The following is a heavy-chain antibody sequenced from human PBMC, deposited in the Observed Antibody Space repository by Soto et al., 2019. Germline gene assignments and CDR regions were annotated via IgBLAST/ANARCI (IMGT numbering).Heavy chain of an antibody. CDR1: GFTFSSYS. Sequence: GGSLRLSCAASGFTFSSYSMNWVRQAPGKGLEWVSSISSSSSYIYYADSVKGRFTISRDNAKNSLYLQMNSLRAGDTAVYYCARAEGDFTFDIWGQGTMVTVSS. D-gene: IGHD3-16*01. V-gene: IGHV3-21*01. J-gene: IGHJ3*02. CDR3: ARAEGDFTFDI. CDR2: ISSSSSYI.